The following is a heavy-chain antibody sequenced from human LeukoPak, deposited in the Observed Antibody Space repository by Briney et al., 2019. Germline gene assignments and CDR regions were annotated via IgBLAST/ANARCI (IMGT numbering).Heavy chain of an antibody. J-gene: IGHJ6*03. Sequence: PSETLSLTCTVSGGSISSGDYYWSWIRQPPGKGLEWIGYIYYSGSTYYNPSLKSRVTISVDTSKNQFSPKLSSVTAADTAVYYCARYSVVVVPAAITSNYYYYYYMDVWGKGTTVTVSS. CDR1: GGSISSGDYY. D-gene: IGHD2-2*02. CDR2: IYYSGST. V-gene: IGHV4-30-4*08. CDR3: ARYSVVVVPAAITSNYYYYYYMDV.